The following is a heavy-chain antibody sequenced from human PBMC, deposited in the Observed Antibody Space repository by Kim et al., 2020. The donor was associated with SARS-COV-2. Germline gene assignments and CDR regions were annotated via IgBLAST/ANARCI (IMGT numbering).Heavy chain of an antibody. D-gene: IGHD1-26*01. CDR3: ARPESGSYPDAFDI. CDR2: IYYSGST. Sequence: SETLSLTCTVSGGSISSSSYYWGWIRQPPGKGLEWIGSIYYSGSTYYNPSLKSRVTISGDTSKNQFSLKLSSVTAADTAVYYCARPESGSYPDAFDIWGQATMATVSS. CDR1: GGSISSSSYY. J-gene: IGHJ3*02. V-gene: IGHV4-39*01.